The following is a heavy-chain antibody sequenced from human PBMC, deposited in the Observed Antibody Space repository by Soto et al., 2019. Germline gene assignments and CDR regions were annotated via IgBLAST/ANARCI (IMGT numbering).Heavy chain of an antibody. Sequence: GGSLRLSCAASGFTFSSYAMSWVRQAPGKGLEWVSAISGSGGSTYYADSVKGRFTISRDNSKNTLYLQMNSLRDEDTAVYYCASLYDCSSTSCYGAARQLWGQGTLVTVSS. CDR2: ISGSGGST. D-gene: IGHD2-2*01. CDR1: GFTFSSYA. J-gene: IGHJ4*02. CDR3: ASLYDCSSTSCYGAARQL. V-gene: IGHV3-23*01.